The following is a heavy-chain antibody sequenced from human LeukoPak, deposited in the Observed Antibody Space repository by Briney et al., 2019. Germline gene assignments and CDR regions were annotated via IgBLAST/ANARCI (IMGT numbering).Heavy chain of an antibody. D-gene: IGHD3-22*01. CDR1: GYTFTSYD. Sequence: ASVKVSCKASGYTFTSYDFNWVRQATGQGLEWMGWMNPNSGNTGYAQKFQGRVTITRNTSISTAYMELSSLRSEDTAVYYCARGRVVVSAWGLQNYYYYYMDVWGKGTTVTVSS. V-gene: IGHV1-8*01. CDR3: ARGRVVVSAWGLQNYYYYYMDV. J-gene: IGHJ6*03. CDR2: MNPNSGNT.